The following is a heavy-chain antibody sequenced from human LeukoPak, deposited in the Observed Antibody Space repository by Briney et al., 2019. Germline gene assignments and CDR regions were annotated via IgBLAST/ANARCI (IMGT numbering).Heavy chain of an antibody. D-gene: IGHD5-12*01. CDR3: AREERVATTTIDY. CDR2: IWYDGSNK. CDR1: GFTFSSYG. J-gene: IGHJ4*02. V-gene: IGHV3-33*01. Sequence: GGSLRLSCAASGFTFSSYGMHWVRQAPGKGLEWVAVIWYDGSNKYYADSVKGRFTISRDNSKNTLYLQMNSLRAEDTAVYYCAREERVATTTIDYWGQGTLVTVSS.